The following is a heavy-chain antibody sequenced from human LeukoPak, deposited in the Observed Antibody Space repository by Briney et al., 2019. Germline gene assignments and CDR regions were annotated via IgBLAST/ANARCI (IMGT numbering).Heavy chain of an antibody. Sequence: ASVKVSCKASGYTFTRYGISWVRQAPGQGLEWMGWISANIGNTNYAQKFQGRVTMTTDPSTNTAYMELANLTSDDTGVYYCARGGPQYNWNGDYWGQGTLVTVSS. CDR3: ARGGPQYNWNGDY. V-gene: IGHV1-18*01. D-gene: IGHD1-1*01. CDR1: GYTFTRYG. CDR2: ISANIGNT. J-gene: IGHJ4*02.